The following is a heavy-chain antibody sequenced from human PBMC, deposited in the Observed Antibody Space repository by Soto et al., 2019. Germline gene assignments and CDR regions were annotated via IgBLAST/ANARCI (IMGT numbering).Heavy chain of an antibody. CDR2: ISPMFGAA. D-gene: IGHD3-10*01. CDR1: GGTFNTYA. CDR3: AMEAQVHTPAFVY. V-gene: IGHV1-69*19. Sequence: QVQLVQSGAEMKKPGSSVKVSCQSSGGTFNTYAMNWVRQAPGQGPEWMGDISPMFGAANYAPKFQGRVTITADESTGTSYMQLSSLTSEDTALYFCAMEAQVHTPAFVYWGQGTLVTVSS. J-gene: IGHJ4*02.